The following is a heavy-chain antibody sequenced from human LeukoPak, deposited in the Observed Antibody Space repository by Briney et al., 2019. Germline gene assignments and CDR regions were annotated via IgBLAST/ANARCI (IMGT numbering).Heavy chain of an antibody. CDR2: ISGSGSTI. Sequence: GGSLRLSCAASGFTFSSYEMNWVRQAPGKGLEWVSYISGSGSTIYYADSVKGRFTISRDNAKNSLYLQMNSLRAEDTAVYFCARGPRERSYYYYMDVWGKGTTVTISS. D-gene: IGHD1-1*01. CDR3: ARGPRERSYYYYMDV. J-gene: IGHJ6*03. V-gene: IGHV3-48*03. CDR1: GFTFSSYE.